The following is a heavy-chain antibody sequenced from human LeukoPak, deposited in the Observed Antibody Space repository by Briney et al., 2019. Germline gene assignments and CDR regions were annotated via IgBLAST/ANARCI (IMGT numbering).Heavy chain of an antibody. CDR2: ISGSGGST. Sequence: PGGSLRLSCAASGFTFSSYAMSWVRQAPGKGLEWVSAISGSGGSTYYADSVKGRFTISRDNSKNTLYLQINSLRAKDTAVYYCAKLPTLYYYDSSGYYYFDYWGQGTLVTVSS. V-gene: IGHV3-23*01. J-gene: IGHJ4*02. D-gene: IGHD3-22*01. CDR1: GFTFSSYA. CDR3: AKLPTLYYYDSSGYYYFDY.